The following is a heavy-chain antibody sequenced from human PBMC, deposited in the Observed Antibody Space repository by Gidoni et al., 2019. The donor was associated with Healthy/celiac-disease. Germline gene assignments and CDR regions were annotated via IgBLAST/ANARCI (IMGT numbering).Heavy chain of an antibody. Sequence: QVQLVEYGGGLVKPGGSLRHSCAASGFTFSDYYLSWIRQAPGKGLEWVSYSSSSGSTIYYADSVKGRFTISRDNAKNSLYLQMNSLRAEDTAVYYCARDQGRSYDFWSAHDAFDIWGQGTMVTVSS. CDR1: GFTFSDYY. CDR2: SSSSGSTI. D-gene: IGHD3-3*01. V-gene: IGHV3-11*01. CDR3: ARDQGRSYDFWSAHDAFDI. J-gene: IGHJ3*02.